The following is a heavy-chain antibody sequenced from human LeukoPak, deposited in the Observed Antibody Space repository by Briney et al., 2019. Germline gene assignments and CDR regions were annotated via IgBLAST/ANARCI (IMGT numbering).Heavy chain of an antibody. CDR2: ISAGGTST. V-gene: IGHV3-23*01. J-gene: IGHJ4*02. Sequence: GGSLRVSCAASGFTLSSYAMSWVRQAPGKGLEWVSAISAGGTSTYYADSVKGRVTISRDNSNNTLYLQMNSRRAEDTAVYYCANWRSNSLPLWGQGTLVTVSS. CDR1: GFTLSSYA. CDR3: ANWRSNSLPL. D-gene: IGHD5-18*01.